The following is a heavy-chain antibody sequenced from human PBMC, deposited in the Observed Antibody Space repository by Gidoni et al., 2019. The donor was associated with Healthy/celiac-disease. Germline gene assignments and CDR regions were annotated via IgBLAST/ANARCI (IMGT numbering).Heavy chain of an antibody. D-gene: IGHD3-9*01. CDR2: IYYSGST. CDR3: ARLISAHTLLIYYYGMDV. V-gene: IGHV4-39*01. Sequence: QLQLQESGPGLVKPSETLSLTCTVSGGSISSRSYYWGWIRPPPGKGLEWIGSIYYSGSTYYNPSLKSRVTISVDTSKNQFSLKLSSVTAADTAVYYCARLISAHTLLIYYYGMDVWGQGTTVTVSS. J-gene: IGHJ6*02. CDR1: GGSISSRSYY.